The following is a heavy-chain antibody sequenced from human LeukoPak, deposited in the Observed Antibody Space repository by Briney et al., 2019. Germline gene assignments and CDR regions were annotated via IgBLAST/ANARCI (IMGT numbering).Heavy chain of an antibody. CDR1: GFTFSDYW. CDR2: IKQDGSEK. J-gene: IGHJ4*02. Sequence: GGSLRLSCAASGFTFSDYWMSWVRQAPGKGLEWVANIKQDGSEKYYVDSVKGRFTISRDNSKNTLYLQMNSLRAEDTALYYCAKAYGDYVGTLFDYWGQGTLVTVSS. D-gene: IGHD4-17*01. CDR3: AKAYGDYVGTLFDY. V-gene: IGHV3-7*03.